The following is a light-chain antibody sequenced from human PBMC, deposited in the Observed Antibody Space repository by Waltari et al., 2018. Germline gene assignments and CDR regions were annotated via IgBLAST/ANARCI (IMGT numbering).Light chain of an antibody. CDR2: GAS. CDR1: QSVSSSY. J-gene: IGKJ2*01. CDR3: QQYHSSPYT. Sequence: EIVLTQSPGTLSLSPGDRATLSCRASQSVSSSYLAWYQQKPGQAPRLLIYGASSRATGIPDRFSGSGSGTHFTLTISRLEPEDFAVYYCQQYHSSPYTFGQGTKLEIK. V-gene: IGKV3-20*01.